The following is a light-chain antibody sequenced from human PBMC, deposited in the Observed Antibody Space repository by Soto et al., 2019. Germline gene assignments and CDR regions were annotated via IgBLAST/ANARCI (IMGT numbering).Light chain of an antibody. Sequence: QPPSASGSPGQSVAISCTGTSSDVGGHNYVSWYQQHPGKAPKLMIYEVNKRPSGVPDRFSGSKSGNTASLTVSGLQAEDEADYYCSSYAGSRNVFGTGTKVTVL. CDR3: SSYAGSRNV. J-gene: IGLJ1*01. CDR1: SSDVGGHNY. V-gene: IGLV2-8*01. CDR2: EVN.